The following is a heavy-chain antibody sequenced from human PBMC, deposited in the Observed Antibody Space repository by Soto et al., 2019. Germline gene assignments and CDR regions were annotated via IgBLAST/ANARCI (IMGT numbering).Heavy chain of an antibody. CDR3: ARAYYYDDSPYGMDV. Sequence: QVQLQESGPGLVKPSETLSLTCTVSGGSISSYYWNWIRQPAEKGLEWIGRIYISGSNNYNPCLKSRVSMSVDTSKNQVSLKLRSVTAADTAVYYCARAYYYDDSPYGMDVWGQGTTVTVSS. CDR2: IYISGSN. CDR1: GGSISSYY. D-gene: IGHD3-22*01. J-gene: IGHJ6*02. V-gene: IGHV4-4*07.